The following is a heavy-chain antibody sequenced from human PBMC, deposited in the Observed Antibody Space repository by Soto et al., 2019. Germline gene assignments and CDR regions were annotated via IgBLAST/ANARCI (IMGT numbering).Heavy chain of an antibody. D-gene: IGHD6-6*01. CDR1: GGTFSSYA. CDR3: ARDRSSSSGNYYYYGMDV. Sequence: QVQLVQSGAEVKKPGSSVKVSCKASGGTFSSYAISWVRQAPGQGLEWMGGIIPIFGTANYAQKFQGRVTITADESTSTAYMELSSLRSEDTAVYYCARDRSSSSGNYYYYGMDVWGQGTTVTVSS. CDR2: IIPIFGTA. J-gene: IGHJ6*02. V-gene: IGHV1-69*12.